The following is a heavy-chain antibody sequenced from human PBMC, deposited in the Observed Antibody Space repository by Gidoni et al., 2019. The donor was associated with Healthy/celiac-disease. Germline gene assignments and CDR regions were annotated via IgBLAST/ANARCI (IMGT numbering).Heavy chain of an antibody. V-gene: IGHV1-46*01. CDR1: GYTFTRYS. CDR3: ARWTKNYSSYAYYYGMDV. Sequence: QVQLVQSGAEVKKPGASVKVSCKASGYTFTRYSMHWVRQAPGHGLEWMGIINPSGGSTSYAQKFQGRVTMTRDTSTSTVYMELSSLRSEDTAVYYCARWTKNYSSYAYYYGMDVWGQGTTVTVSS. J-gene: IGHJ6*02. D-gene: IGHD5-12*01. CDR2: INPSGGST.